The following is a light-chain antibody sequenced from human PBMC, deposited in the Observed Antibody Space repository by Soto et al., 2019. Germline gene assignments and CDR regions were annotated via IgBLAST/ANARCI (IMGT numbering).Light chain of an antibody. CDR2: SAS. V-gene: IGKV3-15*01. J-gene: IGKJ1*01. CDR1: QSVDTN. CDR3: QQYNNWPG. Sequence: EIVMTQSPATLSVSPGERATLSCRASQSVDTNLACYQQKPGQAPRLLIDSASTRATGIPARFSGSGSGTEFTLTISSLQSEDFAVYYCQQYNNWPGFGQGTKVDIK.